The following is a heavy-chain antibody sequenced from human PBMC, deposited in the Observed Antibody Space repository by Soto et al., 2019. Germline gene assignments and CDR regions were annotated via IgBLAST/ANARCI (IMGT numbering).Heavy chain of an antibody. V-gene: IGHV1-8*01. CDR3: AGEKVGTTGIDF. D-gene: IGHD1-26*01. Sequence: QAQLVQSGAEVKKPGASVKVSCKASGYTFTGYDINWVRQATGQGLEWMGWMNPNSSNTGYAQNFQGRVTMTRDNSITTAYMELTSLRDDDSAVYYFAGEKVGTTGIDFWGQGTLVTVSS. CDR2: MNPNSSNT. CDR1: GYTFTGYD. J-gene: IGHJ4*02.